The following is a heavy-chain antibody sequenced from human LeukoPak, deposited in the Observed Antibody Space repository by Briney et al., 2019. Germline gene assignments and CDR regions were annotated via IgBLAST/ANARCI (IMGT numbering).Heavy chain of an antibody. J-gene: IGHJ4*02. CDR1: GFTFNSYW. Sequence: GGCLRLSCAASGFTFNSYWISWVRQAPGKGLEWLATINQDGSEKYYVDSVKGRFTISRDNAKSSLYLQMNSLRAEDTAVYYCTTFYTRLTDYWGQGTLVTVSS. CDR2: INQDGSEK. D-gene: IGHD2/OR15-2a*01. V-gene: IGHV3-7*05. CDR3: TTFYTRLTDY.